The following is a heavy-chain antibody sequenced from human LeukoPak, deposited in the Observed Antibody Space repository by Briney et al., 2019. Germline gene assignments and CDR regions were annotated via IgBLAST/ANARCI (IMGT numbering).Heavy chain of an antibody. D-gene: IGHD6-13*01. CDR2: ISGSGDDT. V-gene: IGHV3-23*01. Sequence: PGGSLRLSCAASGNYGMNWVRQAPGKGLEWVSAISGSGDDTYYADSVKGRFTISRDNSKNTLFLQMNILRAEDAAVYYCAKDSSRGRQQPTYFDYWGQGTLVTVSS. CDR1: GNYG. J-gene: IGHJ4*02. CDR3: AKDSSRGRQQPTYFDY.